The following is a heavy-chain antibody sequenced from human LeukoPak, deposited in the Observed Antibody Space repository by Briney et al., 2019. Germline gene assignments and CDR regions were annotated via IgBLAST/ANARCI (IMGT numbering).Heavy chain of an antibody. CDR3: ARVEEGYGSGRRENYYYYYMDA. CDR2: IYHSGST. D-gene: IGHD3-10*01. J-gene: IGHJ6*03. V-gene: IGHV4-38-2*02. Sequence: SSETLSLTCTVSGYSISSGYYWGWIRQPPGKGLEWIGSIYHSGSTYYNPSLKSRVTISVDTSKNQFSLKLSSVTAADTAVYYCARVEEGYGSGRRENYYYYYMDAWGKGTTVTISS. CDR1: GYSISSGYY.